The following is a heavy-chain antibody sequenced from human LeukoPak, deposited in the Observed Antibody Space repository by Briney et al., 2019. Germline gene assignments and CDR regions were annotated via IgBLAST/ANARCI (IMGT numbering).Heavy chain of an antibody. CDR2: IKSQTDDGTT. Sequence: GGSLRLSCAASGFTFSNAWMSWVRQAPGKGLEWVGRIKSQTDDGTTDYAAPVKGRFTISRDDSKNTLYLQMNSLKTEDTAVYYCTTYYASTAWIDYWGQGTLVTVSS. V-gene: IGHV3-15*01. D-gene: IGHD2-2*01. CDR1: GFTFSNAW. J-gene: IGHJ4*02. CDR3: TTYYASTAWIDY.